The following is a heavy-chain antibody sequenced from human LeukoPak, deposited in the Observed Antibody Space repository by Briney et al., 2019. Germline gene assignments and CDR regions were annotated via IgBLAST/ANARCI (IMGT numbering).Heavy chain of an antibody. Sequence: GRSLRLSCAASGFTFSSYAMHWVRQAPGKGLEWVAVISYDGSNKYYADSVKGRFTISRDNSKNTLYLQMNSLRAEDTAVYYCARDAFDIWGQGTMVTVSS. CDR1: GFTFSSYA. V-gene: IGHV3-30-3*01. CDR3: ARDAFDI. CDR2: ISYDGSNK. J-gene: IGHJ3*02.